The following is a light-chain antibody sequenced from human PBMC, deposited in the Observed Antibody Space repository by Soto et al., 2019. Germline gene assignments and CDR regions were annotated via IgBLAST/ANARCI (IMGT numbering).Light chain of an antibody. V-gene: IGLV3-1*01. Sequence: SSELTQPPSVSVSPGQSASITCSGDKLGDKYVSWYQQRPGQPPVLVLYQDSKRPSGIPERFSGSNSGNTATLTISGTQAMDEADYYCQAWDRITIFGGGTKLTVL. J-gene: IGLJ2*01. CDR2: QDS. CDR1: KLGDKY. CDR3: QAWDRITI.